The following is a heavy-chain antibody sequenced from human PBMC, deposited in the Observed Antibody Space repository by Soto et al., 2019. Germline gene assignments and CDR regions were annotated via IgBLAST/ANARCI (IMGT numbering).Heavy chain of an antibody. D-gene: IGHD3-3*01. CDR3: VRGHDTSEFWNTWSLDH. CDR1: VGCMNSNG. V-gene: IGHV4-4*02. J-gene: IGHJ4*02. Sequence: SETRWRTCSVCVGCMNSNGWSWGRQPPWKGLEWIGEIYQSGSINYNPSLRSRVTISLDKSKNQLSLKVDSVTAADTAFYYCVRGHDTSEFWNTWSLDHWGQGTLDEVSS. CDR2: IYQSGSI.